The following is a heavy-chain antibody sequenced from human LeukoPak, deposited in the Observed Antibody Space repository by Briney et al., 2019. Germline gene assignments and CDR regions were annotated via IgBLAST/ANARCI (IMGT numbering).Heavy chain of an antibody. J-gene: IGHJ4*02. CDR3: VFDIWTLGGH. D-gene: IGHD3-9*01. V-gene: IGHV3-21*01. Sequence: GGSLRLSCAASGFTFSPYSMNWVRQAPGKGLEWVSSISGNGRNIYYADSLKGRFTISRDNARSSLYLQMNSLRAEDTAVYYCVFDIWTLGGHWGQGTLVSVAS. CDR2: ISGNGRNI. CDR1: GFTFSPYS.